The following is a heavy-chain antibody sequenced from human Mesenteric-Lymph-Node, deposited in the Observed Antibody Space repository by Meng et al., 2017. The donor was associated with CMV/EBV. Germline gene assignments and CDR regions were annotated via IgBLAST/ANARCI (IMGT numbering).Heavy chain of an antibody. Sequence: RLACGASGLLFSSYGMQWVRQAPGKGLEWVAFIRYDGSDKYYTDSVKGRFTISRDKSKSTLYLQMDSLRGEDTAVYYCASDFKWLDSWGQGTLVTVSS. CDR1: GLLFSSYG. D-gene: IGHD2-21*02. CDR2: IRYDGSDK. V-gene: IGHV3-30*02. CDR3: ASDFKWLDS. J-gene: IGHJ5*01.